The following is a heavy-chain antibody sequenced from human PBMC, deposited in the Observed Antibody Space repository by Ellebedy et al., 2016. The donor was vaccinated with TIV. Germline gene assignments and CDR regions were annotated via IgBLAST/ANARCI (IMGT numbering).Heavy chain of an antibody. CDR2: ISGTSLST. J-gene: IGHJ4*02. V-gene: IGHV3-23*01. D-gene: IGHD2-2*01. CDR3: AKDLSVTPPANGYLDF. CDR1: GFTFSRYV. Sequence: PGGSLRLSCAASGFTFSRYVMTWVRRAPGKGLEWVSSISGTSLSTYYGDSVKGRFTISRDNSKNTLFLQMDSLRADDTAVYYCAKDLSVTPPANGYLDFWGQGTLVTVSS.